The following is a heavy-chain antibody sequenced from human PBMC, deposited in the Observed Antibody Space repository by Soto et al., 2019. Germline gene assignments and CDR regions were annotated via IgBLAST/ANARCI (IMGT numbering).Heavy chain of an antibody. J-gene: IGHJ6*02. V-gene: IGHV3-33*01. CDR3: ARVFGSCIGTSCKNYYYGMDV. CDR1: GFTFSSYG. Sequence: QVQLVESGGGVVQPGRSLRLSCAASGFTFSSYGMHWVRQAPGKGLEWVAVIWYDGSNKYYADSVKGRFTISRDNSKNTLYLQMNSLRAEDTAVYYCARVFGSCIGTSCKNYYYGMDVWGQGTTVTVSS. D-gene: IGHD2-2*01. CDR2: IWYDGSNK.